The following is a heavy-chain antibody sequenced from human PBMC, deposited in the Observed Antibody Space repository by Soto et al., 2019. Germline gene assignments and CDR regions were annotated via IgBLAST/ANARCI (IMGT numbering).Heavy chain of an antibody. CDR3: ARGLKGIAAAGTVY. CDR2: INHSGST. CDR1: GGSFSGYY. D-gene: IGHD6-13*01. Sequence: SETLSLTCAVYGGSFSGYYWSWIRQPPGKGLEWIGEINHSGSTNYNPSLKSRVTISVDTSKNQFSLKLSSVTAADTAVYYCARGLKGIAAAGTVYWGQGTLVTVS. J-gene: IGHJ4*02. V-gene: IGHV4-34*01.